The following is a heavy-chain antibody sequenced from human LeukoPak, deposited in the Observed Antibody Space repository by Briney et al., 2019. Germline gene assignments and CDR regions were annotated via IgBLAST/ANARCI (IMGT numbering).Heavy chain of an antibody. CDR3: AKDRYCSNGVCSGSSDY. J-gene: IGHJ4*02. CDR1: GFTFSNFD. V-gene: IGHV3-30*18. D-gene: IGHD2-8*01. Sequence: PGRSLRLSCAASGFTFSNFDIHWVRQAPGKGLERVAVILYDGRNKYYGDSVEGRFTISRDNSKNTVYLEMNSLRAEDTAVYYCAKDRYCSNGVCSGSSDYWGQGTLVTVSS. CDR2: ILYDGRNK.